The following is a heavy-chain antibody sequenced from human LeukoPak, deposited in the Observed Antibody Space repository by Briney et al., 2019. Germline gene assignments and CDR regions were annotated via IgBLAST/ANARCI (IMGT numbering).Heavy chain of an antibody. CDR1: GFTFSGYA. V-gene: IGHV3-30*02. CDR3: AKSFALWFGELFPMDV. D-gene: IGHD3-10*01. J-gene: IGHJ6*03. CDR2: IRYDGSNK. Sequence: PEGSLRVSCAASGFTFSGYAMTWVRQAPGKGLECVAFIRYDGSNKYYADSVKGRFTISRDNSKNTLSLQMNSLRAEDTAVYYCAKSFALWFGELFPMDVWGKGTTVTVSS.